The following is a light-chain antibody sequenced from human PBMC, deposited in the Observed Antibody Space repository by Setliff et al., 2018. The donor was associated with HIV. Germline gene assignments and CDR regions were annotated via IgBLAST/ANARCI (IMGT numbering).Light chain of an antibody. J-gene: IGLJ1*01. V-gene: IGLV2-11*01. CDR2: DVN. CDR1: SSDVGGYNY. CDR3: CSYAGSSYV. Sequence: ALTQPRSVSGSPGQSVTISCTGTSSDVGGYNYVSWYQQHPGKAPKLMIYDVNKRPSGVPDRFSGSKSGKMASPTISGLQAEDEADYYCCSYAGSSYVFGTGTKVTVL.